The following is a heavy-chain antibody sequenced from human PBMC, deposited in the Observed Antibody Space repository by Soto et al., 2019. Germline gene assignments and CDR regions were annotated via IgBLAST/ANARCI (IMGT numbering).Heavy chain of an antibody. Sequence: EVQLLESGGGLVQPGGSLRLSCAASGFTFSSYAMSWVRQAPGKGLEWVSAISGSGGSTYYADSVKGRFTISRDNSKNTLYLQMNSLRAEDTAVYYCAKEPFTSRTLVGATVWFDPWGQGTLVTVSS. D-gene: IGHD1-26*01. CDR1: GFTFSSYA. V-gene: IGHV3-23*01. CDR3: AKEPFTSRTLVGATVWFDP. CDR2: ISGSGGST. J-gene: IGHJ5*02.